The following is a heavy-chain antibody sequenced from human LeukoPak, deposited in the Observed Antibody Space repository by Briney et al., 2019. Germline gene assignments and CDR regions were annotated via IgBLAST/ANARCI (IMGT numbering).Heavy chain of an antibody. CDR3: AREEPYYDFWSPNNWFDP. CDR1: GGTFSSYA. Sequence: ASVTVSCTASGGTFSSYAISWVRQAPGQGLEWMGGIIPIFGTANYAQKFQGRVTITADESTSTAYMELSSLRSEDTAVYYCAREEPYYDFWSPNNWFDPWGQGTLVTVSS. D-gene: IGHD3-3*01. V-gene: IGHV1-69*13. J-gene: IGHJ5*02. CDR2: IIPIFGTA.